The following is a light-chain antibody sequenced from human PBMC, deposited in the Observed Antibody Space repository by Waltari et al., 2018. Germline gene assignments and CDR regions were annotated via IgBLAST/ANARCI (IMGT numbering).Light chain of an antibody. CDR2: GAS. CDR1: QSVYTN. J-gene: IGKJ4*01. CDR3: QQYSHWPPLT. Sequence: CRGSQSVYTNLDGYQQKPGQAARLLIYGASTRATGIPARFRGSGSGTEFTLTISSLQSEDFALYYCQQYSHWPPLTFGGGTKVDI. V-gene: IGKV3-15*01.